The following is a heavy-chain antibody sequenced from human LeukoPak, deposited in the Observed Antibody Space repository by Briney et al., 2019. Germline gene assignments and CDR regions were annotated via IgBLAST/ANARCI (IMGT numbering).Heavy chain of an antibody. CDR2: INPNSGGT. V-gene: IGHV1-2*02. Sequence: ASVKVSCKASGYNFNSYGINWVRQAPGQGLEWMGWINPNSGGTNYAQKFQGRVTMTRDTSISTAYMELSRLRSDDTAVYYCARVFARDAFDIWGQGTMVTVSS. D-gene: IGHD6-6*01. J-gene: IGHJ3*02. CDR3: ARVFARDAFDI. CDR1: GYNFNSYG.